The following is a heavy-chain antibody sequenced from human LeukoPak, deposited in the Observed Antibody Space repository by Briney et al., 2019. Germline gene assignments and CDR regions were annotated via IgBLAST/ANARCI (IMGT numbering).Heavy chain of an antibody. J-gene: IGHJ6*03. V-gene: IGHV3-23*01. Sequence: PGGSLRLSCAASGFTFSSYAMSWVRQAPGKGLEWVSAISGSGGSTYYADSVKGRFTISRDNSKNTLYLQLNSLRAEDTAVYYCAKARLHYYYYMDVWGKGTTVTVSS. D-gene: IGHD4-11*01. CDR2: ISGSGGST. CDR1: GFTFSSYA. CDR3: AKARLHYYYYMDV.